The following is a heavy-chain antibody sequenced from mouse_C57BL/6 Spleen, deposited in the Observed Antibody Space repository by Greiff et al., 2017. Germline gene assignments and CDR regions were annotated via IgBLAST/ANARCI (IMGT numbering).Heavy chain of an antibody. D-gene: IGHD2-3*01. Sequence: HVHVKPPWAELVKPGASVKMSCKASGYTFTSYWITWVKQRPGQGLEWIGDIYPGSGSTNYNEKFKSKATLTVDTSSSTAYMQLSSLTSEDSAVYYCARYDYDGYIDYWGQGTTLTVSS. J-gene: IGHJ2*01. CDR3: ARYDYDGYIDY. V-gene: IGHV1-55*01. CDR2: IYPGSGST. CDR1: GYTFTSYW.